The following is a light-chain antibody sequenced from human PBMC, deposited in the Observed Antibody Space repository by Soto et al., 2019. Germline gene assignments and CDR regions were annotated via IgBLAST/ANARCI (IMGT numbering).Light chain of an antibody. V-gene: IGKV1-5*01. CDR3: QHYKSYSYT. CDR1: QSINNW. J-gene: IGKJ2*01. CDR2: DAS. Sequence: DIQMTQSPSTLSASVGDRVTITCRASQSINNWLAWYQQKPGKAPKLLIYDASTLDIGVPSRFRGSGFGTEFSLTISSLQPDDFASFYCQHYKSYSYTFGQGTKLEVK.